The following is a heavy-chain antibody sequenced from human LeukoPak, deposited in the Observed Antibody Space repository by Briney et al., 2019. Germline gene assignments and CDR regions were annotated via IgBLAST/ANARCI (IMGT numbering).Heavy chain of an antibody. V-gene: IGHV3-7*03. D-gene: IGHD2-2*01. CDR1: GFTFSTFA. J-gene: IGHJ4*02. CDR3: SSGGYCSSTRCYGEN. Sequence: PGGSLRLSCAASGFTFSTFAMIWVRQPPGKGLEWVATIKPDGSEKYYVDSVKGRFTISRDNAKRSLFLQMNSLKTEDTAVYYCSSGGYCSSTRCYGENWGRGTLVTVSS. CDR2: IKPDGSEK.